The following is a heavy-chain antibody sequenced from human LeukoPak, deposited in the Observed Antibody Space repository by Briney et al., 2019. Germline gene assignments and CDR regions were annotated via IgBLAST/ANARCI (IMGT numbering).Heavy chain of an antibody. CDR1: GFTFSSYA. Sequence: GGSLRLSCGASGFTFSSYAMSWVRQAPGKGLEWVSAISGSGGSSYYADSVKGRFTISRDNSKNTLYLQMNSLRAEDTAVYYCAKDRDPGYSSSWYDYWGQGTLVTVSS. CDR2: ISGSGGSS. V-gene: IGHV3-23*01. CDR3: AKDRDPGYSSSWYDY. J-gene: IGHJ4*02. D-gene: IGHD6-13*01.